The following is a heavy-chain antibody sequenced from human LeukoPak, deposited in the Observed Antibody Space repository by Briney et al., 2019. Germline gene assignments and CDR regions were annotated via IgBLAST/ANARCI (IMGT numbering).Heavy chain of an antibody. CDR2: IYYSGST. V-gene: IGHV4-39*07. D-gene: IGHD6-19*01. J-gene: IGHJ4*02. Sequence: SETLSLTRTVSGDSISSSSYYWGWIRQPPGKGLEWIGSIYYSGSTYYNSSPKSRVTISVDTSKNQFSLKLSSVTAADTAVYYCARDPGGAVAGVFDYWGQGTLVTVSS. CDR3: ARDPGGAVAGVFDY. CDR1: GDSISSSSYY.